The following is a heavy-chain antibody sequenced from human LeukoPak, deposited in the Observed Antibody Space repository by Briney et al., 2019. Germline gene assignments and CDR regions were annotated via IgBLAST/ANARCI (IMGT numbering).Heavy chain of an antibody. V-gene: IGHV3-48*01. J-gene: IGHJ3*02. D-gene: IGHD3-3*01. CDR1: EFIFSSYS. CDR2: ISSSSSTI. CDR3: ARDGGVATSHAFDI. Sequence: GGSLRLSCAASEFIFSSYSMNWVRQTPGKGLEWVSYISSSSSTIYYADSVKGRFTISRDNAKNSLYLQMNSQRAEDTAVYYCARDGGVATSHAFDIWGQGTMVTVSS.